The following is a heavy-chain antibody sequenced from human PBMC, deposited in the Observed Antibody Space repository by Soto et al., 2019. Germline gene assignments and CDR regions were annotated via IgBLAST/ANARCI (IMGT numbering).Heavy chain of an antibody. CDR3: ARFQYTVVTPFDL. Sequence: QVQLQESGPGLVEPSETLSLTCTVSGGSLTNYFWTWIRQSPGKGLEWIAYIRYSGKTYYNPSLKSRVIISLDTPKNPCYLNLTSVTAADTAMYYCARFQYTVVTPFDLWGQGTMVIVSS. D-gene: IGHD2-21*02. CDR2: IRYSGKT. J-gene: IGHJ3*01. V-gene: IGHV4-59*01. CDR1: GGSLTNYF.